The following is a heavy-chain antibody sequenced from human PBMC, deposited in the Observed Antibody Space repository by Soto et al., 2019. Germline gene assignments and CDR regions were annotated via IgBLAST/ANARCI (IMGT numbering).Heavy chain of an antibody. CDR1: GFTFSSYD. CDR3: ARAYAIRKYYYYGMDV. CDR2: IGTAGDT. Sequence: GGSLRLSCAASGFTFSSYDMHWVRQATGKGLEWVSAIGTAGDTYYPGSVKGRFTISRENAKNSLYLQMNSLRAEDTAVYYCARAYAIRKYYYYGMDVWGQGTKVTVSS. J-gene: IGHJ6*02. V-gene: IGHV3-13*01. D-gene: IGHD2-8*01.